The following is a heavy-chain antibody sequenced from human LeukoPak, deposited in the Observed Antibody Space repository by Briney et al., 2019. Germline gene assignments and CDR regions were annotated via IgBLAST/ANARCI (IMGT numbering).Heavy chain of an antibody. CDR2: IYYSGST. CDR1: GYSISSDYY. D-gene: IGHD6-19*01. Sequence: ASETLSLTCTVSGYSISSDYYWGWVRQPPGKGLEWIGYIYYSGSTNYNPSLKSRVTISVDTSKNQFSLKLSSVTAADTAVYYCARAFIAVAGVRVFDYWGQGTLVTVSS. J-gene: IGHJ4*02. CDR3: ARAFIAVAGVRVFDY. V-gene: IGHV4-61*01.